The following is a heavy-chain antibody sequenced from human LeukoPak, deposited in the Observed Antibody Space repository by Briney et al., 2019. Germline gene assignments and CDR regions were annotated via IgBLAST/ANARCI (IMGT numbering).Heavy chain of an antibody. D-gene: IGHD1-1*01. V-gene: IGHV4-61*08. CDR2: IYYSGST. CDR3: ARVERGAFDI. CDR1: GGSISSGGYY. J-gene: IGHJ3*02. Sequence: SETLSLTCTVSGGSISSGGYYWSWIRQHPGKGLEWIGYIYYSGSTNYNPSLKSRVTISVDTSKNQFSLKLSSVTAADTAVYYCARVERGAFDIWGQGTMVTVSS.